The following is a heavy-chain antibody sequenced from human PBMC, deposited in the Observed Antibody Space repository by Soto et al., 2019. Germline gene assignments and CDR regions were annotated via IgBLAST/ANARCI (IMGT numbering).Heavy chain of an antibody. CDR2: IRSKAYGGTT. Sequence: GGSLRLSCTASGFTFGDYAMSWFRQAPGKGLEWVGFIRSKAYGGTTEYAASVKGRFTISRDDSKSIAYLQMNSLKTEDTAVYYCTRVITIFGVVTSPDYWGQGTLVTVSS. D-gene: IGHD3-3*01. CDR3: TRVITIFGVVTSPDY. V-gene: IGHV3-49*03. CDR1: GFTFGDYA. J-gene: IGHJ4*02.